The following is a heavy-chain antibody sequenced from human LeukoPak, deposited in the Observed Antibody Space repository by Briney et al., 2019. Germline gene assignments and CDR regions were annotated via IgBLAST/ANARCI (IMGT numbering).Heavy chain of an antibody. J-gene: IGHJ4*02. D-gene: IGHD3-3*01. V-gene: IGHV1-69*13. CDR2: IITNYGTT. CDR3: ARPRTYYDFWRGYPPFDY. CDR1: GYTFTSYA. Sequence: SVKVSCKASGYTFTSYAISWVRQAPGQGLEWMGGIITNYGTTNYAQKYQGRVTITADESTTTVYMELSSLRSEDTAVYYCARPRTYYDFWRGYPPFDYWGQGTLVTVSS.